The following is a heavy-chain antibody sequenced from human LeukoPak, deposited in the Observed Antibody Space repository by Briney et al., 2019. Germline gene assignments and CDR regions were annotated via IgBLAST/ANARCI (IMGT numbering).Heavy chain of an antibody. D-gene: IGHD2-15*01. CDR2: IFSNDEK. J-gene: IGHJ3*02. CDR1: GFSLNNARMG. Sequence: SGPVLVKPTETLTLTCTVSGFSLNNARMGVTWIRQPPGKALEWLAHIFSNDEKSYSTSLKGRLTISKDKSKSQVVLTMTNMDHVDTGTYYCVRELGYCSGVTCYPTAFDIWGQGTMVTVSS. CDR3: VRELGYCSGVTCYPTAFDI. V-gene: IGHV2-26*01.